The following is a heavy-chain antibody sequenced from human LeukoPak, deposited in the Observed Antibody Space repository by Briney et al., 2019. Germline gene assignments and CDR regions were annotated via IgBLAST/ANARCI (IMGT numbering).Heavy chain of an antibody. J-gene: IGHJ4*02. D-gene: IGHD1-26*01. Sequence: GGSLRPSCAASGFTFSSYSMNWVRQAPGKGLEWVSSISSSAYYIYYADSVKGRFTISRDNAKNSLYLQMNSLRAEDTAVYYCARDQWPSGSYYLFDYWGQGTLVTVSS. V-gene: IGHV3-21*01. CDR1: GFTFSSYS. CDR3: ARDQWPSGSYYLFDY. CDR2: ISSSAYYI.